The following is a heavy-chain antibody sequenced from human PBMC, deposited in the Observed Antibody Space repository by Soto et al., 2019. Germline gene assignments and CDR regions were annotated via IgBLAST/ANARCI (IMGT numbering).Heavy chain of an antibody. J-gene: IGHJ6*02. CDR2: IKTSAGGGAT. CDR3: TTGSVEGI. D-gene: IGHD2-15*01. V-gene: IGHV3-15*07. Sequence: EVQLVESAGGLVKPGGSLRLSCVASGFSFNEAWMNWVRQAPGEGLEWVGRIKTSAGGGATDYAEPVQGRFTISRDDSKNALYLHMNSRRTEDTAIYYCTTGSVEGIWGQGTTVTVSS. CDR1: GFSFNEAW.